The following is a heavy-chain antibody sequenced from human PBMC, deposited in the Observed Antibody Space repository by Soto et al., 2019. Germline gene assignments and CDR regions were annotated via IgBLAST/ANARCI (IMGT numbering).Heavy chain of an antibody. J-gene: IGHJ6*03. CDR2: ISSSSSYI. V-gene: IGHV3-21*01. Sequence: EVQLVESGGGLDKPGGSLRLSCAASGFTFSSYSMNWVRQAPRKGLEWVSSISSSSSYIYYAEVVKGRFTISRDNAKNSFYLQMNSLGAEDTAVYYCARDPSPGPYYYYYYMDVWGKGATVTVSS. CDR3: ARDPSPGPYYYYYYMDV. CDR1: GFTFSSYS.